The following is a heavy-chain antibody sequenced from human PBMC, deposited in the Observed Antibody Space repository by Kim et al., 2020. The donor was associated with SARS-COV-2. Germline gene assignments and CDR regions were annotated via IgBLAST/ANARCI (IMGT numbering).Heavy chain of an antibody. V-gene: IGHV3-23*01. Sequence: GNTCYAEPVKSRLTISRDNHKNTVYLQQNSLRVEGTDIYYCARHTGWFFDRWGQGTRVTVSS. D-gene: IGHD3-10*01. CDR2: GNT. J-gene: IGHJ4*02. CDR3: ARHTGWFFDR.